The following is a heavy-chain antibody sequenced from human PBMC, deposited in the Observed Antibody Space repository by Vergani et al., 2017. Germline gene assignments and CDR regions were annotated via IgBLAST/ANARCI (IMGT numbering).Heavy chain of an antibody. CDR3: ARHGYCSSTSCYLGSFWYI. J-gene: IGHJ3*02. D-gene: IGHD2-2*03. Sequence: QLQLQESGPGLVKPSETLSLTCTVSGGSISSSSYYWGWIRQPPGKGLEWIGSIYYSGSTYYNPSLKGRVTISVDTSKNLFSLKVSSVTAADTAVYYCARHGYCSSTSCYLGSFWYIWGQGTMVTVSS. CDR2: IYYSGST. V-gene: IGHV4-39*01. CDR1: GGSISSSSYY.